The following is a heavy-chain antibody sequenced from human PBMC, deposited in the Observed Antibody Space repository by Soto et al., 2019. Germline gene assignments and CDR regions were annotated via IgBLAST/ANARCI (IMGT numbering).Heavy chain of an antibody. Sequence: GGSLRLSCAASGFTFSSYWMSWVRQAPGKGLEWVANIKQDGSEKYYVDSVKGRFTISRDNAKNSLYLQMNSLRAEDTAVYYCARERHSYDSSGYLDAFDIWGQGTMVTVSS. CDR1: GFTFSSYW. CDR3: ARERHSYDSSGYLDAFDI. CDR2: IKQDGSEK. J-gene: IGHJ3*02. D-gene: IGHD3-22*01. V-gene: IGHV3-7*05.